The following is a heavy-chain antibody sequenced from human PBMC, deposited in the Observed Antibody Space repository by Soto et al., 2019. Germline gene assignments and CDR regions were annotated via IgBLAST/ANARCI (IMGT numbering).Heavy chain of an antibody. J-gene: IGHJ5*02. CDR3: ARTRSSSWYRMYSWFDP. CDR2: INHSGST. Sequence: SDTLSLTCAVYGGSFSGYYWSWIRQPPGKGLEWIGEINHSGSTNYNPSLKSRVTISVDTSKNQFSLKLSSVTAADTAVYYCARTRSSSWYRMYSWFDPWGQGTLVTVSS. CDR1: GGSFSGYY. D-gene: IGHD6-13*01. V-gene: IGHV4-34*01.